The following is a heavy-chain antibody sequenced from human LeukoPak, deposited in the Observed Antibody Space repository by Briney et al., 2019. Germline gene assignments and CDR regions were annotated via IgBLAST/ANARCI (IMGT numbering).Heavy chain of an antibody. Sequence: SETLSLTCTVSGGSISSYYWSWIRQPAGKGLEWIGRIYTSGSTNYNPSLKSRVTMSVDTSKNQFSLKLSSVTAADTAVYYCARDIVVVPAASEYNWFDPWGQGTLVTVSS. D-gene: IGHD2-2*01. J-gene: IGHJ5*02. CDR2: IYTSGST. CDR3: ARDIVVVPAASEYNWFDP. CDR1: GGSISSYY. V-gene: IGHV4-4*07.